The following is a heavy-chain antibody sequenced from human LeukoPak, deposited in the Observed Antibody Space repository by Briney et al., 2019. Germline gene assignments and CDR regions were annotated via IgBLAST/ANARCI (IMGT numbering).Heavy chain of an antibody. V-gene: IGHV3-66*04. J-gene: IGHJ4*02. Sequence: PGGSLRLSCAASGFTVSSNYMSWVRQAPGKGLEWVSVIYSGGSTYYADSVKGRFTISRDNSKNTLYLQMNSLRAEDTAVYYCARQERLRSIDYWGQGTLVTVSS. CDR3: ARQERLRSIDY. CDR2: IYSGGST. CDR1: GFTVSSNY. D-gene: IGHD4-17*01.